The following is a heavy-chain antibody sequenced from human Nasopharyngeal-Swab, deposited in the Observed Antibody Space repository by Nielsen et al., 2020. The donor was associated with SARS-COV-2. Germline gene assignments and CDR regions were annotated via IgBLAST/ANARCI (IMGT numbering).Heavy chain of an antibody. J-gene: IGHJ4*02. CDR3: AKEGTISCFDY. D-gene: IGHD4/OR15-4a*01. V-gene: IGHV3-23*01. CDR1: GFTFSSYA. Sequence: GESLKIYCAASGFTFSSYAMSWVRQAPGKGLEWVSAISGSGGSTYYADSVKGRFTISRDNSKNTLYLQMNSLRAEDTAVYYCAKEGTISCFDYWGQGTLVTVSS. CDR2: ISGSGGST.